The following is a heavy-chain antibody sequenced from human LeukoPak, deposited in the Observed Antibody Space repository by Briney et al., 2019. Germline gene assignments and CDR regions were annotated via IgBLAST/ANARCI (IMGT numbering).Heavy chain of an antibody. J-gene: IGHJ5*02. Sequence: GSGPTLVKPTQTLTLTCTFSGFSLSTSGVGVGWIRQSPRKALEWLALIYWNDDKRYSPSLKSRLTITKDTSKNQVVLTMTNMDPVDTATYYCAHTLPMVRGVTNWFDPWGQGTLVTVSS. CDR1: GFSLSTSGVG. D-gene: IGHD3-10*01. V-gene: IGHV2-5*01. CDR3: AHTLPMVRGVTNWFDP. CDR2: IYWNDDK.